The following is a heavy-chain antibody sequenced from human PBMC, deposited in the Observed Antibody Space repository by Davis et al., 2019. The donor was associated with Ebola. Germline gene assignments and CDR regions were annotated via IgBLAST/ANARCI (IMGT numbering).Heavy chain of an antibody. V-gene: IGHV4-61*03. D-gene: IGHD2-8*01. CDR3: ARVGDFQGVY. CDR1: GASLSSGSYY. CDR2: IYSSGDI. J-gene: IGHJ4*02. Sequence: PSETLSLTCSVSGASLSSGSYYWSWIRQPPGKGLEWIGYIYSSGDIHLSPSLRSRASIFRDTFKNHFSVALTSVTAADTAVYYCARVGDFQGVYWGQGILVSVSS.